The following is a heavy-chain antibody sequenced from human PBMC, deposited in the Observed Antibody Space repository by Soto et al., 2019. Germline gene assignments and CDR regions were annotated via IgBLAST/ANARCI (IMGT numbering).Heavy chain of an antibody. J-gene: IGHJ6*02. CDR1: GFTFSTYW. V-gene: IGHV3-7*03. CDR2: IKQDGSEQ. Sequence: EVQLVESGGGLVRHGGSLRLSCAASGFTFSTYWMNWVRQAPGTGLEWVANIKQDGSEQYYGDSSKGRCTISRDNTKITLYLRMNGLRGEDTAVYYCARAPHCFDGWGQGTTVTV. CDR3: ARAPHCFDG.